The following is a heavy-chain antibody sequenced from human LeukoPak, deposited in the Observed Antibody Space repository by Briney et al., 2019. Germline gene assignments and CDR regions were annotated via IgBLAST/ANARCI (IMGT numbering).Heavy chain of an antibody. D-gene: IGHD5-24*01. CDR1: GYSSSSDW. Sequence: GESLKISCNGPGYSSSSDWIGWVRQMPGKGLEWMGIIYPADSDTRYSPSFQGQVTISADKSITTAYLQWSSLKASDTAMYYCATRYGDNFDYWGQGTLVTVSS. V-gene: IGHV5-51*01. CDR3: ATRYGDNFDY. J-gene: IGHJ4*02. CDR2: IYPADSDT.